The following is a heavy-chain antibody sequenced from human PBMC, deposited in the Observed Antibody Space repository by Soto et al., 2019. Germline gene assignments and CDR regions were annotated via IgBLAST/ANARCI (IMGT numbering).Heavy chain of an antibody. J-gene: IGHJ4*02. CDR3: ARERRSDFWSGYTHLFFDY. CDR1: GGTFSSYA. CDR2: IIPIFGTA. D-gene: IGHD3-3*01. V-gene: IGHV1-69*06. Sequence: SVKVSCKASGGTFSSYAISRVRQAPGQGLEWMGGIIPIFGTANYAQKFQGRVTITADKSTSTAYMELSSLRSEDTAVYYCARERRSDFWSGYTHLFFDYWGQGTLVTVYS.